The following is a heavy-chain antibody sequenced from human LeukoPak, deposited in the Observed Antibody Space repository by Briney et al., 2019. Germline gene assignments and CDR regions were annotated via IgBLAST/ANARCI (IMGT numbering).Heavy chain of an antibody. Sequence: PSQTLSLTCTVSGGSISSGDYYWSWIRQPPGKGREWIGYIYYSGSTNYNPSLKSRVTISVDTSKNQFSLKLSSVTAADTAVYYCAREHSSSWGFDYWGQGTLVTVSS. CDR1: GGSISSGDYY. CDR2: IYYSGST. CDR3: AREHSSSWGFDY. J-gene: IGHJ4*02. D-gene: IGHD6-13*01. V-gene: IGHV4-61*08.